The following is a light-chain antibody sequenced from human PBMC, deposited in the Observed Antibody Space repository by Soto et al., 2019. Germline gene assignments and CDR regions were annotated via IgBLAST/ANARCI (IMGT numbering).Light chain of an antibody. CDR1: QSIISW. J-gene: IGKJ1*01. CDR2: AAS. Sequence: IQMTQYPSPLSASVGDRVTITCRASQSIISWLAWYQQKSGTAPKLLIYAASTLHTGVPSRFSGRGSGTDFTLTINNLQREDFADYFCQQTYCNRWPFGQGAKVDI. V-gene: IGKV1-39*01. CDR3: QQTYCNRWP.